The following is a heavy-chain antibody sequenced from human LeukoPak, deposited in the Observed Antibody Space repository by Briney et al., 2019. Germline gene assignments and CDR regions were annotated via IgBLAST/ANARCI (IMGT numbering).Heavy chain of an antibody. Sequence: ASVKVSCKASGYTFTNYGISWVRQAPGQGLEWMGWISAYNGNTNYAQKFQGRITMTTDTSTSTAYMELRSLRSDDTAVYYCARDLKMGYSSGRYSWGTGPSNDYWGQGTLVTVSS. CDR3: ARDLKMGYSSGRYSWGTGPSNDY. V-gene: IGHV1-18*01. D-gene: IGHD6-19*01. J-gene: IGHJ4*02. CDR1: GYTFTNYG. CDR2: ISAYNGNT.